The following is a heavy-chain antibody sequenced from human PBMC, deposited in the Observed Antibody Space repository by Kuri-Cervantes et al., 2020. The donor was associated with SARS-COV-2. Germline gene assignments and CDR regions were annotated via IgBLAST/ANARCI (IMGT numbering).Heavy chain of an antibody. V-gene: IGHV1-46*01. CDR3: ARGRLRRYQLLYVNWFDP. CDR2: INPSGGST. CDR1: GYTFTGYY. J-gene: IGHJ5*02. D-gene: IGHD2-2*02. Sequence: ASVKVSCKASGYTFTGYYMHWVRQAPGQGLEWMGIINPSGGSTSYAQKFQGRVTMTRDTSTSTVYMELSSLRSEDTAVYYCARGRLRRYQLLYVNWFDPWGQGTLVTVSS.